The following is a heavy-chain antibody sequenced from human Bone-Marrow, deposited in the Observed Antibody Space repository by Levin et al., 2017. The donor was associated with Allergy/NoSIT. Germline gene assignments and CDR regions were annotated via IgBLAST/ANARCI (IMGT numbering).Heavy chain of an antibody. CDR2: ISYDGSHS. D-gene: IGHD3-22*01. V-gene: IGHV3-30*18. CDR3: AKDTGNFYDTSGHLDY. CDR1: GFTFNNYG. Sequence: PGESLKISCAASGFTFNNYGMQWVRQAPGKGLEWVAAISYDGSHSYYAESVRGRFTISRDSSKNMLYVQMNSLRTDDTAVYYCAKDTGNFYDTSGHLDYWGQGTLVTVSS. J-gene: IGHJ4*02.